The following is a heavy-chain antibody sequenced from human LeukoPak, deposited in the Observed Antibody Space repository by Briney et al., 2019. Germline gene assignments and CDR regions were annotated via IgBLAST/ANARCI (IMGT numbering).Heavy chain of an antibody. CDR1: GFIFSSYE. CDR3: AREGLWGAARDAFDI. CDR2: ISISGSTI. D-gene: IGHD6-6*01. V-gene: IGHV3-48*03. Sequence: PGGSLRLSCAASGFIFSSYEMNWVRQAPGKGLEWVSYISISGSTIYYADSVKGRFTISRDNAKNSLYLQMNSLRVEETAVYYCAREGLWGAARDAFDIWGQGTMVTVSS. J-gene: IGHJ3*02.